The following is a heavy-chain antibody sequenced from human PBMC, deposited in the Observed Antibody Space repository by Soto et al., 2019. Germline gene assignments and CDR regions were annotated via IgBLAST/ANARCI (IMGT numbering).Heavy chain of an antibody. CDR2: INHSGSS. V-gene: IGHV4-34*01. CDR1: GGSFRGYG. Sequence: SETLSLTRAVYGGSFRGYGWSWLSQPPWKGLEWVGEINHSGSSNYNPSLKIRVTISVDTDKNQFSLKLSCVTAAGTAVYYCARGMVFGVVPLDCWGQGTLVTVSS. CDR3: ARGMVFGVVPLDC. D-gene: IGHD3-3*01. J-gene: IGHJ4*02.